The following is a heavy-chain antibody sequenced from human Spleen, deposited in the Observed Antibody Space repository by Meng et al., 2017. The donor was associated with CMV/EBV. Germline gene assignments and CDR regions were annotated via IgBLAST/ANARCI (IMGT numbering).Heavy chain of an antibody. CDR3: AIELYDFWSGYSRRVY. J-gene: IGHJ4*02. D-gene: IGHD3-3*01. Sequence: YGGSCSGYYWSWIRQPPGKGLEWIGEINHSGSTNYNPSLKSRVTISVDTSKNQFSLKLSSVTAADTAVYYCAIELYDFWSGYSRRVYWGQGTLVTVSS. V-gene: IGHV4-34*01. CDR2: INHSGST. CDR1: GGSCSGYY.